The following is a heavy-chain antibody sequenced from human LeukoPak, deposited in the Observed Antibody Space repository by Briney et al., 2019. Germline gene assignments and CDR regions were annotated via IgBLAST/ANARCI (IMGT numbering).Heavy chain of an antibody. CDR1: GYTFTGYY. V-gene: IGHV1-2*02. CDR2: INPNSGGT. J-gene: IGHJ4*02. D-gene: IGHD1-26*01. CDR3: ARVLSGSKGYYFDY. Sequence: ASVKVSCKASGYTFTGYYMHWVRQAPGQGLEWMGWINPNSGGTNYAQKFQGRVTMTRDTSISTAYMELSRLRSDDTAVYYCARVLSGSKGYYFDYWGQGTLVTVSS.